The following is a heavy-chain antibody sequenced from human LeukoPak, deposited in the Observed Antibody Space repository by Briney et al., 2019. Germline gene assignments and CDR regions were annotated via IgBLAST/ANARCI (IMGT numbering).Heavy chain of an antibody. J-gene: IGHJ6*02. D-gene: IGHD3-3*01. V-gene: IGHV1-69*04. CDR1: GGTFSSYA. Sequence: SVKVSCKASGGTFSSYAISWVRQAPGQGLEWMGRIIPIFGIANYAQKFQGRVTITADKSTSTAYMELSSLRSEDTAVFYCARVSTQAPKDITIFGVVTYTHLDYGMDVWGQGTTVTVSS. CDR3: ARVSTQAPKDITIFGVVTYTHLDYGMDV. CDR2: IIPIFGIA.